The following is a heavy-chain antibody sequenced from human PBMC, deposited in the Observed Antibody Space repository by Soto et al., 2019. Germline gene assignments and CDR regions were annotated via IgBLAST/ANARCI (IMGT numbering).Heavy chain of an antibody. CDR2: IYYSGST. D-gene: IGHD2-8*01. CDR3: ARDPGVGLSARWFDP. V-gene: IGHV4-61*01. Sequence: QVQLQESGPGLVKPSETLTLTCTVSGGSVNNCNYYWIWIRQPPGKGLEWIGHIYYSGSTNYNPSLKSRVIISIDTSKKQFSLKLSSVTAADTAVYFCARDPGVGLSARWFDPWGQGALVTVSS. J-gene: IGHJ5*02. CDR1: GGSVNNCNYY.